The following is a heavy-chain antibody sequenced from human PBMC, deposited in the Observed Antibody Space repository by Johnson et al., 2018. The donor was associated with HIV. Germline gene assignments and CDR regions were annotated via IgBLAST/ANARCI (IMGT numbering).Heavy chain of an antibody. Sequence: QEKLVESGGGVVQPGRSLRLSCAASRFTFSSFAMHWVRQAPGKGLEWVAFIRYDGSNKYYADSVKGRFTISRDNSKNTLYLQMNTLRAEDTAVYYCARVGYGVLLWFGVDDAFDIWGQGTMVTVSS. D-gene: IGHD3-10*01. J-gene: IGHJ3*02. CDR1: RFTFSSFA. CDR3: ARVGYGVLLWFGVDDAFDI. V-gene: IGHV3-33*08. CDR2: IRYDGSNK.